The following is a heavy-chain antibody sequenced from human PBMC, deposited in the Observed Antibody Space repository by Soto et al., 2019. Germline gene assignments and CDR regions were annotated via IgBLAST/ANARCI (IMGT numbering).Heavy chain of an antibody. J-gene: IGHJ3*02. CDR3: ARAAGYYYDSSGRGGAFDI. Sequence: SVKVSCKASGGTFSSYAISWVRQAPGQGLEWMGGIIPIFGTANYAQKFQGRVTITADKSTSTAYMGLSSLRSEDTAVYYCARAAGYYYDSSGRGGAFDIWGQGTMVTVSS. D-gene: IGHD3-22*01. CDR2: IIPIFGTA. V-gene: IGHV1-69*06. CDR1: GGTFSSYA.